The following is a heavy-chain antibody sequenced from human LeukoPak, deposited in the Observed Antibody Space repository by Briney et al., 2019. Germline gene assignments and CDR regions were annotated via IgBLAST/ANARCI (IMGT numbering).Heavy chain of an antibody. D-gene: IGHD2-2*02. CDR3: ARGTYCSSTSCYTSCFDY. CDR1: GGSISSYY. J-gene: IGHJ4*02. Sequence: SETLSLTCTVSGGSISSYYWSWIRQPPGKGLEWIGYIYYSGSTNYNPSLKSRITISVDTSKNQFSLKLSSVTAADTAVYYCARGTYCSSTSCYTSCFDYWGQGTLVTVSS. CDR2: IYYSGST. V-gene: IGHV4-59*01.